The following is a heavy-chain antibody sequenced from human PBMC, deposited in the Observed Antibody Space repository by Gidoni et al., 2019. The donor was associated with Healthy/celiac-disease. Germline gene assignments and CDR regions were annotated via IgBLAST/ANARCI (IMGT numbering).Heavy chain of an antibody. V-gene: IGHV3-23*01. CDR1: GFTFISSA. CDR3: ARQEYDSSDYYYVVAYFDY. Sequence: EVQLLESGGGLVQPGGSLRLACAASGFTFISSAMSWVRQAPGKGLEWVSAISGSGGSTYYADSVKGRFTISRDTSKNTLYLQMNSLRAEDTAVYYCARQEYDSSDYYYVVAYFDYLGQGTLVTVSS. J-gene: IGHJ4*02. CDR2: ISGSGGST. D-gene: IGHD3-22*01.